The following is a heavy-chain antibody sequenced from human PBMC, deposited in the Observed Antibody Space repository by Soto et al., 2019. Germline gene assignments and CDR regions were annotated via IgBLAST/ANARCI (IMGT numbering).Heavy chain of an antibody. CDR3: TPEGTGFDY. CDR2: IRSKANSYAT. CDR1: GFTFSGSA. Sequence: EVQLVESGGGLVQPGGSPKLSCAASGFTFSGSAMHWVRQASGKGLEWVGRIRSKANSYATAYAPSVKGRFTVSRDDSRHTTDLQLNSLKSEDTAVYYCTPEGTGFDYWGQGTLVTVSS. D-gene: IGHD1-1*01. V-gene: IGHV3-73*02. J-gene: IGHJ4*02.